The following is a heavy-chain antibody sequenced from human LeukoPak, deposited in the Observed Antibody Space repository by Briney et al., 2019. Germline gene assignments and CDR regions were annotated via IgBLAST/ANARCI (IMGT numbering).Heavy chain of an antibody. V-gene: IGHV3-21*01. Sequence: GGSLRLSCAASGFTFSSYSMNWLRQAPGKGLEWVSSISSSSSYIYYADSVKGRFTISRDNAKNSLYLQMNSLRAEDTAVYYCASVDRDYYGSGSYYNPFDYWGQGTLVTVSS. D-gene: IGHD3-10*01. CDR3: ASVDRDYYGSGSYYNPFDY. CDR2: ISSSSSYI. CDR1: GFTFSSYS. J-gene: IGHJ4*02.